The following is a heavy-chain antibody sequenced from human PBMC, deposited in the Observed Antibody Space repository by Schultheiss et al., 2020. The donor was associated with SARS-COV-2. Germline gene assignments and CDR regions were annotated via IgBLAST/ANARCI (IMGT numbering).Heavy chain of an antibody. Sequence: ASVKVSCKASGYTFTSYYMHWVRQAPGQGLEWMGWINPNSGNTGYAQKFQGRVTMTEDTSTDTAYMELSSLRSEDTAVYYCATRLGAWGMDVWGQGTTVTVSS. CDR2: INPNSGNT. V-gene: IGHV1-8*02. J-gene: IGHJ6*02. D-gene: IGHD3-16*01. CDR3: ATRLGAWGMDV. CDR1: GYTFTSYY.